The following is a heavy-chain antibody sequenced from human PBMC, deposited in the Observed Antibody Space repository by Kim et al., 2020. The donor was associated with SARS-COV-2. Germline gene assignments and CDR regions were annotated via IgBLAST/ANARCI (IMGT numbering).Heavy chain of an antibody. V-gene: IGHV1-46*01. J-gene: IGHJ3*02. CDR2: INPSGGCT. Sequence: ASVKVSCKASGYTFTSYYMHWVRQAPGQGLEWMGIINPSGGCTNYAQKFQGRVTMTRDTSTSTVYMELSSLRSEDTAVYYCARAHRVGVSIRGAFDIWGQGTMVTVSS. CDR3: ARAHRVGVSIRGAFDI. CDR1: GYTFTSYY. D-gene: IGHD1-26*01.